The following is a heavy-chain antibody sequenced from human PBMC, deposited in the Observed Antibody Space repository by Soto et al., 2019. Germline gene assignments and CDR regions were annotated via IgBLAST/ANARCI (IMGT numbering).Heavy chain of an antibody. V-gene: IGHV1-58*01. CDR1: GFTFTSSA. CDR2: IVVGSGNT. J-gene: IGHJ6*02. CDR3: AADPSYYDILTGSVYYYYGMDV. Sequence: GASVKVSCKASGFTFTSSAVQWVRQARGQRLEWIGWIVVGSGNTNYAQKFQERVTITRDMSTSTAYMELSSLRSEDTAVYYCAADPSYYDILTGSVYYYYGMDVWGQGTTVTVSS. D-gene: IGHD3-9*01.